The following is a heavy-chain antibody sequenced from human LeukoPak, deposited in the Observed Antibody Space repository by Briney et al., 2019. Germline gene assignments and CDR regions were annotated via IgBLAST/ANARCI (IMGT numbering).Heavy chain of an antibody. V-gene: IGHV3-23*01. CDR2: ISGSGGST. Sequence: GGSLRLSCAASGFTFSSYAMSWVRQAPGKGLEWVSAISGSGGSTYYADSVKGRFTISRDNSKNTLYLQVNSLRAEDTAVYYCAKEGNSSGWYGGYYFDYWGQGTLVTVSS. CDR3: AKEGNSSGWYGGYYFDY. D-gene: IGHD6-19*01. CDR1: GFTFSSYA. J-gene: IGHJ4*02.